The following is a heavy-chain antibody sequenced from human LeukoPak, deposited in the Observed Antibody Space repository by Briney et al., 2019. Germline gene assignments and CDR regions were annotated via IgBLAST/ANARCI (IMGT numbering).Heavy chain of an antibody. CDR1: GGSISSHY. CDR3: ARGPTTALSIDY. D-gene: IGHD1-14*01. Sequence: LETLSLTCTVSGGSISSHYWSWIRQPPGKGLEWIGYIYYSGSTNYNPSLKSRVTISVDTSKNQFSLKLSSVTAADTAVYYCARGPTTALSIDYWGQGTLVTVSS. V-gene: IGHV4-59*11. J-gene: IGHJ4*02. CDR2: IYYSGST.